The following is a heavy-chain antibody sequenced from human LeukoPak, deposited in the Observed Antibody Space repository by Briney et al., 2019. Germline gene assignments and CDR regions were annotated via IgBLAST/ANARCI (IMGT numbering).Heavy chain of an antibody. D-gene: IGHD6-19*01. Sequence: SETLSLTCTVSPDSTTSNFWSWVRQPPGKGLEWIGEIHRSGSTNYNPSLQSRVTISIDRSKNQIALELSSVTAADTAVYYCANSLGTLAGPSDYWGQGTLVTVSS. J-gene: IGHJ4*02. CDR1: PDSTTSNF. CDR2: IHRSGST. V-gene: IGHV4-4*02. CDR3: ANSLGTLAGPSDY.